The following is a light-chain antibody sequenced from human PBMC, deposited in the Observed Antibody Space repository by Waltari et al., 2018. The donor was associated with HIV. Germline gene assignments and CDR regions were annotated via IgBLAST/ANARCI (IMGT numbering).Light chain of an antibody. V-gene: IGLV3-21*02. CDR1: NIENQA. J-gene: IGLJ3*02. Sequence: SYVLTQPPSVSVAPGQTARVTCGGSNIENQAVHWYQQRPGQAPVLGVYDDSDRPSGIPERFSGSSSRNTATLTISRVEAGDEADYYCQVWDDSSNHWVFGGGTKLTVL. CDR3: QVWDDSSNHWV. CDR2: DDS.